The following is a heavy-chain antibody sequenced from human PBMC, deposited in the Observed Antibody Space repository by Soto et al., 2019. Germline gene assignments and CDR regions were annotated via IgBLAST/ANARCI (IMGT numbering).Heavy chain of an antibody. D-gene: IGHD3-16*02. J-gene: IGHJ6*02. CDR3: AKGITFGGVINYYYGMDV. V-gene: IGHV3-23*01. Sequence: LRLSCAASGFTFSSYAMSWVRQAPGKGLEWVSAISGSGGSTYYADSVKGRFTISRDNSKNTLYLQMNSLRAEDTAVYYCAKGITFGGVINYYYGMDVWGQGTTVTVSS. CDR2: ISGSGGST. CDR1: GFTFSSYA.